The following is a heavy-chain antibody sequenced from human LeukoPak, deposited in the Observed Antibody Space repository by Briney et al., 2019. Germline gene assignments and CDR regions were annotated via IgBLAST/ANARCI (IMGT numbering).Heavy chain of an antibody. Sequence: SETLSLTCAVSGYSISSGYYWGWIRQPPGKGLEWIGSVYYSGNTFYNPSLKSQVSITKDTSRSQFSLRLSSVTASDAALYYCARSHGLGTSGKPFDLWGQGTPVTVSS. D-gene: IGHD2-15*01. CDR1: GYSISSGYY. V-gene: IGHV4-38-2*01. CDR3: ARSHGLGTSGKPFDL. J-gene: IGHJ4*02. CDR2: VYYSGNT.